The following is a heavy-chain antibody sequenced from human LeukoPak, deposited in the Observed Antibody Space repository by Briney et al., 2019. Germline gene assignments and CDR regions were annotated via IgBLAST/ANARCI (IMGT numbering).Heavy chain of an antibody. J-gene: IGHJ6*03. Sequence: PSETLSLTCAAYGGSFSGYYWSWIRQPPGKGLEWIGEINHSGSTNYNPSLKSRVTISVDASTKQFSLRLSSVTAADTAVYYCARLYQQSKWKYYYYYMDVWGKGTAVTVSS. CDR3: ARLYQQSKWKYYYYYMDV. V-gene: IGHV4-34*01. D-gene: IGHD1-1*01. CDR1: GGSFSGYY. CDR2: INHSGST.